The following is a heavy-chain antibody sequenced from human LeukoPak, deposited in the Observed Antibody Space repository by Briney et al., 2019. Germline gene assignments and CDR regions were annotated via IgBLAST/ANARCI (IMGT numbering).Heavy chain of an antibody. Sequence: SVKVSCKASGGTFSSYAISWVRQAPGQGLEWMGGIIPIFGTANSAQKFQGRVTITADESTSTAYMELSGLRSEDTAVYYCAREKIVVVPAAMVGWFDPWGQGTLVTVSS. J-gene: IGHJ5*02. CDR2: IIPIFGTA. D-gene: IGHD2-2*01. V-gene: IGHV1-69*13. CDR3: AREKIVVVPAAMVGWFDP. CDR1: GGTFSSYA.